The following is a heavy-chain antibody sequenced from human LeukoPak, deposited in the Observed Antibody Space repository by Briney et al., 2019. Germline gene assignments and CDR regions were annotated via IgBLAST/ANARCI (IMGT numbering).Heavy chain of an antibody. V-gene: IGHV3-74*01. CDR1: GFTFSSYW. Sequence: PGGSLRLSCAASGFTFSSYWMHWVRQAPGKGLVWVSRINSDGSSTSYADSVKGRFTISRDNAKNTLYLQMNSLRAEDTAVYYCARPFSGYYYMDVWGKGTTVTVSS. J-gene: IGHJ6*03. D-gene: IGHD2-15*01. CDR3: ARPFSGYYYMDV. CDR2: INSDGSST.